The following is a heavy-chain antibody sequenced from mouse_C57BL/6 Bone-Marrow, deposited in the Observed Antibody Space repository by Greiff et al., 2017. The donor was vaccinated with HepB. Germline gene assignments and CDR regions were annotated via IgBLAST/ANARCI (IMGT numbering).Heavy chain of an antibody. V-gene: IGHV1-64*01. CDR1: GYTFTSYW. CDR3: AITTVVDYYAMDY. J-gene: IGHJ4*01. D-gene: IGHD1-1*01. Sequence: VQLQQPGAELVKPGASVKLSCKASGYTFTSYWMHWVKQRPGQGLEWIGMIHPNSGSTNYNEKFKSKATLTVDKSSSTAYMQLSSLTSEDSAVYYCAITTVVDYYAMDYWGQGTSVTVSS. CDR2: IHPNSGST.